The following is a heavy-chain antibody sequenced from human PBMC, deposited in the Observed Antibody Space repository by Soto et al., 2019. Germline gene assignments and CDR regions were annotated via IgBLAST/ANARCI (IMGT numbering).Heavy chain of an antibody. Sequence: QVQLVESGGGVVQPGRSLRLSCAASGFTFSSYGMHWVRQAPGKGLEWVAVIWYDGSNKYYADSVKGRFTISRDNSQNTLYLQMNSLRAEDTAVYYCVKDRRTEAYGMEVWGQGTTVTVSS. CDR1: GFTFSSYG. J-gene: IGHJ6*02. V-gene: IGHV3-33*06. CDR3: VKDRRTEAYGMEV. CDR2: IWYDGSNK. D-gene: IGHD2-21*01.